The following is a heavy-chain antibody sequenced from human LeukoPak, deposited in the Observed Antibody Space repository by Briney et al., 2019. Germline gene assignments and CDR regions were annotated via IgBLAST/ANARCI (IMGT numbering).Heavy chain of an antibody. CDR2: ISSSGSTI. D-gene: IGHD3-22*01. J-gene: IGHJ4*02. CDR1: GFTFSDYY. CDR3: ARGTSGGGLRDGYYYTLYFDY. V-gene: IGHV3-11*04. Sequence: PGGSLRLSCAASGFTFSDYYMSWIRQAPGKGLEWVSYISSSGSTIYYADSVKGRFTISRDNAKNSLYLQMNSLRAEDTAVYYCARGTSGGGLRDGYYYTLYFDYWGQGTLVTVSS.